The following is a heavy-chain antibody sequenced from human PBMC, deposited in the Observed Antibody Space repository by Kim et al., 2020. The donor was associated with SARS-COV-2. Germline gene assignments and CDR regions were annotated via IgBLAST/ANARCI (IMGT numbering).Heavy chain of an antibody. V-gene: IGHV3-7*01. J-gene: IGHJ4*02. CDR3: ARELPHISYGWDS. D-gene: IGHD3-16*02. CDR1: GFTFSNYW. Sequence: GGSLRLSCAASGFTFSNYWMSWVRQAPGKGLEWVANIKQDGSEEYYVDSVKGRFTISRDNAKNSLYLQMNSLRAEDTAVYYCARELPHISYGWDSWGQGALVIVSS. CDR2: IKQDGSEE.